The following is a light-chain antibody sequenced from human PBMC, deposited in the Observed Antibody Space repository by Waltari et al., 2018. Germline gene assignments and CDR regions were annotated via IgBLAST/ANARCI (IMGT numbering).Light chain of an antibody. CDR1: QSVTSIS. J-gene: IGKJ4*01. V-gene: IGKV3-20*01. CDR2: GTS. Sequence: EIVFTQSPGTLSLSPGERPTPSCRASQSVTSISLTWYQQKLGPAPRLLIYGTSSRATGIPDRFSGSGSGTDFTLTISRLEPEDFAVYYCQQYDGEVVTFGGGTKVEI. CDR3: QQYDGEVVT.